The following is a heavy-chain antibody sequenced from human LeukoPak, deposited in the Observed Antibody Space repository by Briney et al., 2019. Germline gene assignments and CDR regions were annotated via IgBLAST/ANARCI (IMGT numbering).Heavy chain of an antibody. CDR1: GYTITGYY. Sequence: ASVKVSCKASGYTITGYYIHWVRQAPGQGLEWMGWINPNSGGTHYAHKFQGRVTMTRDTSISTAYMELSRLRSDDTAVYYCAREREELLDYWGQGTLVTVSS. CDR3: AREREELLDY. CDR2: INPNSGGT. D-gene: IGHD1-26*01. V-gene: IGHV1-2*02. J-gene: IGHJ4*02.